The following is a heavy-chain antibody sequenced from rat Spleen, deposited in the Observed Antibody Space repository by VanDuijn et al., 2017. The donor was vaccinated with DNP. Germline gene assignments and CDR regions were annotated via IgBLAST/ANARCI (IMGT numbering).Heavy chain of an antibody. CDR2: ISTNGGTT. V-gene: IGHV5S13*01. CDR3: TTHGMVLHY. D-gene: IGHD1-12*02. CDR1: GFTFSNYG. J-gene: IGHJ2*01. Sequence: EVQLVESGGGLVQPGGSLRLSCAASGFTFSNYGMAWVRQAPKKSLEWVATISTNGGTTYYRDSVKGRFTISRDNAKTTLYLQMDSLRSEDTATYYCTTHGMVLHYWGQGVMVTVSS.